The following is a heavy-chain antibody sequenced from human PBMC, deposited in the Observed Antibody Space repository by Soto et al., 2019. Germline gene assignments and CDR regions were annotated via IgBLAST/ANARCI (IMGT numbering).Heavy chain of an antibody. CDR2: INAGNGNT. CDR3: ARGWGDKRSFDI. J-gene: IGHJ3*02. D-gene: IGHD2-21*02. Sequence: ASVKVSCKASGYTFTSFVMHWVRQAPGQRLEWMGWINAGNGNTKYSQNFQGRVTIIRDTSASTAYMELSSLRSEDTAVYYCARGWGDKRSFDIWGQGTMVTVSS. CDR1: GYTFTSFV. V-gene: IGHV1-3*01.